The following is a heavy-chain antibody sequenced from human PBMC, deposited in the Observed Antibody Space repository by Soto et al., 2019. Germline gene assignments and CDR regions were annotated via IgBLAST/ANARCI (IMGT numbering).Heavy chain of an antibody. Sequence: EVQLLESGGGLVQPGGSLRLSFPASGFTFGSYAMSWARQVPGKGLEWVSPISGSGGTTYYADSVKGRFTISRDNSKNTLYLQMNSLRAEDTAVYYCAKEGFYYGMDVWGQGTTVTVSS. CDR2: ISGSGGTT. CDR3: AKEGFYYGMDV. CDR1: GFTFGSYA. J-gene: IGHJ6*02. V-gene: IGHV3-23*01.